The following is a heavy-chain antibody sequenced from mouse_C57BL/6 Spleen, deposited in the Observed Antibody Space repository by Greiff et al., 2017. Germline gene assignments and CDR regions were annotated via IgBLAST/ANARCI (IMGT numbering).Heavy chain of an antibody. CDR2: IWSGGST. D-gene: IGHD2-4*01. CDR1: GFSLTSYG. J-gene: IGHJ3*01. V-gene: IGHV2-2*01. Sequence: QVQLKQSGPGLVQPSQSLSITCTVSGFSLTSYGVHWVRQSPGKGLEWLGVIWSGGSTDYNAAFISRLSISKDNSKSQVFFKMNSLQADDTAIYYCARTIGYDYDDWFAYWGQGTLVTVSA. CDR3: ARTIGYDYDDWFAY.